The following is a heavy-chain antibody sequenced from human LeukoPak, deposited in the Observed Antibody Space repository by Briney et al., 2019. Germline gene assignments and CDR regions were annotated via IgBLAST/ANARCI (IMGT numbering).Heavy chain of an antibody. V-gene: IGHV4-34*01. CDR1: GGFFTGYY. J-gene: IGHJ4*02. Sequence: PSETLSLTCAVYGGFFTGYYWRWIRQPPGKGLEWIGETNHSGSTKYNPSLKSRVTISVDTSTNQFSLILNSVTAADTALFCSRGGDASKAGKYWGQGALVTVSS. CDR2: TNHSGST. D-gene: IGHD3-10*01. CDR3: SRGGDASKAGKY.